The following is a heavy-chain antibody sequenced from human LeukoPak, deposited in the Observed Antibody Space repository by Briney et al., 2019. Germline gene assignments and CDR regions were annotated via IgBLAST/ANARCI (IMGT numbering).Heavy chain of an antibody. V-gene: IGHV3-33*01. Sequence: GGSLRLSCAASGFTFGSYGMRWVRQAPGKGLEWVTVIWYDGSNKYYADSVKGRSTISRDNSKDTLYLQMNSLRAEDTAVYYCARARHGILTGYYLDYWGQGTLVTVSS. CDR3: ARARHGILTGYYLDY. CDR2: IWYDGSNK. D-gene: IGHD3-9*01. J-gene: IGHJ4*02. CDR1: GFTFGSYG.